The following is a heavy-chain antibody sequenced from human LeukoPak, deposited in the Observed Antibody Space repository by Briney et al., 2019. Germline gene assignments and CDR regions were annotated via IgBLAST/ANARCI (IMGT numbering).Heavy chain of an antibody. CDR1: GFTFSSYG. J-gene: IGHJ4*02. D-gene: IGHD3-10*01. V-gene: IGHV3-7*01. CDR3: ARDYYYYDSGSYYSNIAN. CDR2: IKEDGSEK. Sequence: GGSLRLSCAASGFTFSSYGMSWVRQAPGRGLEWVANIKEDGSEKYYVDSVKGRFTISRDNAKNSLFLQMNSLRVEDTAVYYCARDYYYYDSGSYYSNIANWGQGTLVTVSS.